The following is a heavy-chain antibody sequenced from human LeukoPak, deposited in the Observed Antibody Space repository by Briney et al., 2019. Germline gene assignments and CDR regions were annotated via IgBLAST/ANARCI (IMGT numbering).Heavy chain of an antibody. CDR2: INPSGGST. V-gene: IGHV1-46*01. Sequence: ASVKVSCKASGYTFTSYCMHWVRQAPGQELEWMGIINPSGGSTSYAQKFQGRVTMTRDTSTSTVYMELSSLRSEDTAVYYCASGGRSYYYYFDYWGQGTLVTVSS. D-gene: IGHD1-26*01. CDR3: ASGGRSYYYYFDY. CDR1: GYTFTSYC. J-gene: IGHJ4*02.